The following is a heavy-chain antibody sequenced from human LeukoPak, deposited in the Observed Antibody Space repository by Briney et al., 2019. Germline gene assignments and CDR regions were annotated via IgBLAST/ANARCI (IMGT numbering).Heavy chain of an antibody. CDR1: GYTFTNYW. CDR2: IFPRDSDT. CDR3: ARHKGDGSSWYPDFYYYGLDV. V-gene: IGHV5-51*01. Sequence: GESLKISCKGSGYTFTNYWIGWVRLMPGKGLEWMGIIFPRDSDTRYSPSFQRQVAISADKSISTAYLQWSSLKASDTAMYYCARHKGDGSSWYPDFYYYGLDVWGQGTTVTVS. J-gene: IGHJ6*02. D-gene: IGHD6-13*01.